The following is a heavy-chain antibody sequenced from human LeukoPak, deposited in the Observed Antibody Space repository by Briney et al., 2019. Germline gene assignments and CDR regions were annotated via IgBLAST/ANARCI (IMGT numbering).Heavy chain of an antibody. CDR3: ARTDSYDSSGYPFDY. V-gene: IGHV3-66*01. Sequence: GGSLRLSCAASGFTFSSYAMSWVRQAPGKGLEWVSVIYSGGSTYYADSVKGRFTISRDNSKNTLYLQMNSLRAEDTAVYYCARTDSYDSSGYPFDYWGQGTLVTVSS. D-gene: IGHD3-22*01. CDR1: GFTFSSYA. CDR2: IYSGGST. J-gene: IGHJ4*02.